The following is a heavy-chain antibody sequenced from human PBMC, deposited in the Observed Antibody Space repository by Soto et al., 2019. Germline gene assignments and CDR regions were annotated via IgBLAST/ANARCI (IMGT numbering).Heavy chain of an antibody. CDR1: GTSVSNYY. Sequence: QVQLQESGPGLVKPSETLSLTCSVSGTSVSNYYWSWIRQPAGKGLEHIGRIYTSGSTSYNPSLNRRVTMSMDTSQTQIYLNLTSVTAADTAVYYRPRGGIQLSYAVDHWGQGILVTVSS. D-gene: IGHD5-18*01. J-gene: IGHJ4*02. CDR2: IYTSGST. CDR3: PRGGIQLSYAVDH. V-gene: IGHV4-4*07.